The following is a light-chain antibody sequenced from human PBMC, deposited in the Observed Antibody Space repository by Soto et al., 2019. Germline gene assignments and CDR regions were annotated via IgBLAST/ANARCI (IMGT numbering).Light chain of an antibody. V-gene: IGKV3-20*01. CDR3: QQYGRSPPFA. CDR1: QSVSSNY. Sequence: EIVLTQSPGTLSLSPGERATLSCRASQSVSSNYIAWYQQNPGQAPRLLIYGASTRATGIPDRFSGSGSGTDFTLTICRLEPEDFAVYFCQQYGRSPPFAFGQGTKVEIK. CDR2: GAS. J-gene: IGKJ2*01.